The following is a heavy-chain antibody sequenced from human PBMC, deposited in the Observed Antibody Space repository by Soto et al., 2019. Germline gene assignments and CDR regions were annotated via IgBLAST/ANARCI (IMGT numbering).Heavy chain of an antibody. J-gene: IGHJ4*02. Sequence: GGSLRLSCAASGFTFSSSAVTWVRQAPGKGLEWGASISDSGGSRYYADSVKGRFAISRDNSKNTLYLQMNSLRAEDTAVYYCARERRDFWSGYRRYFDYWGQGTLVTVSS. CDR3: ARERRDFWSGYRRYFDY. CDR2: ISDSGGSR. V-gene: IGHV3-23*01. CDR1: GFTFSSSA. D-gene: IGHD3-3*01.